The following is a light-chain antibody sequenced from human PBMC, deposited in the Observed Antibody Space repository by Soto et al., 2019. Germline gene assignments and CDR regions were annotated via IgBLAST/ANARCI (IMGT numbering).Light chain of an antibody. CDR3: KTPGTT. J-gene: IGKJ1*01. CDR1: QSVSSRY. CDR2: GAS. V-gene: IGKV3-20*01. Sequence: LTQSPVTLSRSPGARATLSGRASQSVSSRYLAWYQQKPGQAPRLLIYGASSRAPGLPDRFSGSGSGTDFTLTIRRHVAEDFAVECCKTPGTTFGPGTKVDIK.